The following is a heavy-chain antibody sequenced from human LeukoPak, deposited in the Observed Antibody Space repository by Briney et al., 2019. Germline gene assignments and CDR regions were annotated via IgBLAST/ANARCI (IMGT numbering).Heavy chain of an antibody. CDR3: ARDVNTAMVWSFDY. D-gene: IGHD5-18*01. CDR1: GGTFSSYA. CDR2: IIPIFGTA. Sequence: GASVKVSCKASGGTFSSYAISWVRQAPGQGLEWMGGIIPIFGTANYARKFQGRVTITADESTSTAYMGPSSLRSEDTAVYYCARDVNTAMVWSFDYWGQGTLVTVSS. V-gene: IGHV1-69*01. J-gene: IGHJ4*02.